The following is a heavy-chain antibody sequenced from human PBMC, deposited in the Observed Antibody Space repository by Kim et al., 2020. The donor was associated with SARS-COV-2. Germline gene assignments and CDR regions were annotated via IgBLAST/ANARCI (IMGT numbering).Heavy chain of an antibody. CDR2: GRT. D-gene: IGHD5-12*01. CDR3: ARDRVATTL. V-gene: IGHV4-59*01. J-gene: IGHJ4*02. Sequence: GRTNYNPSLKSRVTISVDTSKNQFSLKLSSVTAADTAVYYCARDRVATTLWGQGTLVTVSS.